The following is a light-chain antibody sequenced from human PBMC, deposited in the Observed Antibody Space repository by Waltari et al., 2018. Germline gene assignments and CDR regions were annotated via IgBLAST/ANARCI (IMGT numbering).Light chain of an antibody. CDR1: SLGQNY. CDR3: QAWESSTADVV. J-gene: IGLJ2*01. V-gene: IGLV3-1*01. CDR2: EDT. Sequence: SYELTQPPSVSVSPGQTATITCSGDSLGQNYTYWYQQKPGQSPLLVMYEDTKRPPGIPERFPGSNSGNTATLTISGTHGLDEADYYCQAWESSTADVVFGGGTKLTVL.